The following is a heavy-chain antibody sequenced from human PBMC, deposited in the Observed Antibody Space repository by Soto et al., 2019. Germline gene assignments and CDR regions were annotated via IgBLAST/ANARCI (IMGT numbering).Heavy chain of an antibody. CDR3: AAGYYYYYGMDV. Sequence: PGGSLRLSCAASGFTFTSYAMSWVRQAPGKGLEWVSAISGSGGSTYYADSVKGRFTISRDNSKNTLYLQMNSLRAEDTAVYYTAAGYYYYYGMDVWGQGTTVTVSS. V-gene: IGHV3-23*01. CDR2: ISGSGGST. J-gene: IGHJ6*02. CDR1: GFTFTSYA. D-gene: IGHD6-13*01.